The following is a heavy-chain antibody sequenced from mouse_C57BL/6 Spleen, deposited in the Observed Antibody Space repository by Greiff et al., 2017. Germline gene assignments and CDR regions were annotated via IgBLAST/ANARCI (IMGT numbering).Heavy chain of an antibody. Sequence: EVQLVESGGGLVKPGGSLKLSCAASGFTFSDYGMHWVRQAPETGLEWVAYISSGGSTIYYADTVKGRFTISRDTANNPLFLQLTSLRSEDTAMYYCVRGGYCSMDYWGQGTSVTVSS. J-gene: IGHJ4*01. CDR1: GFTFSDYG. D-gene: IGHD2-12*01. CDR2: ISSGGSTI. CDR3: VRGGYCSMDY. V-gene: IGHV5-17*01.